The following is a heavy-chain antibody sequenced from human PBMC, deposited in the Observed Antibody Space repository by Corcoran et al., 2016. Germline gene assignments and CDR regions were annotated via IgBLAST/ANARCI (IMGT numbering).Heavy chain of an antibody. V-gene: IGHV1-46*01. CDR2: INPSGGST. CDR1: GYTFTSHY. D-gene: IGHD4-17*01. J-gene: IGHJ4*02. Sequence: QVQLVQSGAEVKKPGASVKDSCQASGYTFTSHYMHWVRQAPGQGLEWMGIINPSGGSTSYAQKFQGRVTMTRDTSTSTVYMELSSQRAEDTAVYYCARDYGGTAGDYWGQGTLVTVSS. CDR3: ARDYGGTAGDY.